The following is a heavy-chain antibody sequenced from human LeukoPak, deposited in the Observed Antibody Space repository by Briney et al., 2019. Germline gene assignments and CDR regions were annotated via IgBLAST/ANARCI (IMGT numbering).Heavy chain of an antibody. V-gene: IGHV3-23*01. D-gene: IGHD3-9*01. J-gene: IGHJ4*02. Sequence: GRSLRLFCAVSGFTFSSYAMSCVRQAPGKGLEWVSAISGSGGSTYYADSVKGRFTISRDNSKNTLYLQMNSLRAEDTAVYYCAKGVRYFDASGRWGQGTLVTVSS. CDR3: AKGVRYFDASGR. CDR2: ISGSGGST. CDR1: GFTFSSYA.